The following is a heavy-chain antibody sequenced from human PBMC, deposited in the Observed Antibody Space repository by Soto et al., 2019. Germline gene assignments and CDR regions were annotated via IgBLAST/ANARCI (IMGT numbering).Heavy chain of an antibody. Sequence: VSVKVSCKASGYTFTRYAMHWVRQAHGQRLEWMGWINAGNGNTKYSQKFQGRVTITRDTSASTAYMELSSLRSEDTAVYYCARILEIDYYYGMDVWGQGTTVTVSS. V-gene: IGHV1-3*01. J-gene: IGHJ6*02. CDR2: INAGNGNT. D-gene: IGHD3-3*01. CDR3: ARILEIDYYYGMDV. CDR1: GYTFTRYA.